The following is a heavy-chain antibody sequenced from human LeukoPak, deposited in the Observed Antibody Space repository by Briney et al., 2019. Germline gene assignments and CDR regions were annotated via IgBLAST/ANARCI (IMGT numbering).Heavy chain of an antibody. CDR2: LSSSGGDT. V-gene: IGHV3-23*01. CDR3: AKDLSPGHY. Sequence: GGSLRLSCAASGFTFSNYAMSWVRQAPAKGLEWVSALSSSGGDTFYADSVKGRFTISRDTSKNTLYLQMYSLRAEDTAVYYCAKDLSPGHYWGQGALVTVSS. D-gene: IGHD2/OR15-2a*01. J-gene: IGHJ4*02. CDR1: GFTFSNYA.